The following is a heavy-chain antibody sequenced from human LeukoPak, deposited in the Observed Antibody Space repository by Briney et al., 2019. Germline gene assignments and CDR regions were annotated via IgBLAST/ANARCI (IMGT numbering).Heavy chain of an antibody. CDR2: IYYSGFT. CDR1: GGSISNYY. CDR3: ARERTVTDAFDI. D-gene: IGHD4-17*01. V-gene: IGHV4-59*01. J-gene: IGHJ3*02. Sequence: SETLSLTCTVSGGSISNYYWTWIRQPPVKGLEWIGYIYYSGFTNYNPSLKSRVTISVDTSKNQFSLKLSSVTAADTAVYYCARERTVTDAFDIWGQGTMVTVSS.